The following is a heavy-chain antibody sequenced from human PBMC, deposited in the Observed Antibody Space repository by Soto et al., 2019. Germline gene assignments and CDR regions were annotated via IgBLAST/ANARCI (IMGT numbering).Heavy chain of an antibody. D-gene: IGHD4-17*01. Sequence: QVQLVQSGAEVKKPGSSVKVSCKASGGTFSSYTISWVRQAPGQGLEWMGRIIPILGIANYAQKFQGRVTITADKSTSTAYMELSSLRSEDTAVYYCARELYGDYVDWFDHWGQGTLVTVSS. CDR3: ARELYGDYVDWFDH. J-gene: IGHJ5*02. CDR1: GGTFSSYT. CDR2: IIPILGIA. V-gene: IGHV1-69*08.